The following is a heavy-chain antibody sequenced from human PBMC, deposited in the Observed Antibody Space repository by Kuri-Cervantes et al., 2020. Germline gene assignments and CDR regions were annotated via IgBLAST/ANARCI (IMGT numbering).Heavy chain of an antibody. CDR3: AREPPPQQLRRDYYYGMDV. D-gene: IGHD5-24*01. V-gene: IGHV3-23*01. J-gene: IGHJ6*02. Sequence: GESLKISCAASGFTFSNYAMSWVRQAPGKGLEWVSTISGNGGSTYYADSVKGRFTISRDNSKNTLYLQMNSLRAEDTAVYYCAREPPPQQLRRDYYYGMDVWGQGTTVTVSS. CDR1: GFTFSNYA. CDR2: ISGNGGST.